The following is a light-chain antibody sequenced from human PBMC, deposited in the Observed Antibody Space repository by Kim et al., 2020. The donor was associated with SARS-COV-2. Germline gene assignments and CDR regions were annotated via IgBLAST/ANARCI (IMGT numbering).Light chain of an antibody. V-gene: IGLV3-19*01. Sequence: LGQTVRITCQGDSLRSYYASWYQQKPGQAPVLVIYGKNNRPSGIPDRFSGSRSGNAASLTITGAQAEDEADYYCNSRDSSGNHLEFGGGAQLAVL. CDR1: SLRSYY. CDR3: NSRDSSGNHLE. J-gene: IGLJ7*01. CDR2: GKN.